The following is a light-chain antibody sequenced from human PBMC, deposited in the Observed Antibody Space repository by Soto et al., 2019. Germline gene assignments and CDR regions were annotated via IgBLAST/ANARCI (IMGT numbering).Light chain of an antibody. Sequence: AIQLTQTQSSLSASVGDRVTITCRASQAIRSALGWYQQKPGKVPKLLIYAASTLQSGVPSRFSGSGFGTDFTLTISRLQPEDFATYYCLLDFGYFWAFGQGTKVDI. CDR1: QAIRSA. CDR3: LLDFGYFWA. CDR2: AAS. J-gene: IGKJ1*01. V-gene: IGKV1-6*01.